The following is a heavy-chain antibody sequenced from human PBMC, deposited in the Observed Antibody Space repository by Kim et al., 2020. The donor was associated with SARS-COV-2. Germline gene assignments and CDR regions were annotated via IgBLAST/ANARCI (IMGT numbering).Heavy chain of an antibody. CDR2: IYSGGST. CDR3: AREGYRESYGMDV. Sequence: GGSLRLSCAASGFTVSSNYMSWVRQAPGKGLEWVSGIYSGGSTNYADSVKGRFTISRDNSKTTLYFQMSSLRAEDTAVYYCAREGYRESYGMDVWGQGTTVTVSS. D-gene: IGHD1-1*01. J-gene: IGHJ6*02. V-gene: IGHV3-53*01. CDR1: GFTVSSNY.